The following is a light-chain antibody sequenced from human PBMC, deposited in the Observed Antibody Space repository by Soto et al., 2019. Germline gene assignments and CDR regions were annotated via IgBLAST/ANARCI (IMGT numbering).Light chain of an antibody. Sequence: DIVLTQSPATLSLSPGERAALSCRASQSVTSNYLAWYQQKPGQAPSLIIYGTSIKATGISDRFSGSGSGTYFTLTISRLKPEDFAVYFCQQYGSSPVTFGGGTRVE. CDR3: QQYGSSPVT. V-gene: IGKV3-20*01. J-gene: IGKJ4*01. CDR1: QSVTSNY. CDR2: GTS.